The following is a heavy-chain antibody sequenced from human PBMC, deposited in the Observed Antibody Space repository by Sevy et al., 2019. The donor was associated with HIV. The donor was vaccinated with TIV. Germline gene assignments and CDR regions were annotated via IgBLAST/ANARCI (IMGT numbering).Heavy chain of an antibody. V-gene: IGHV1-46*01. CDR2: INPSGGST. D-gene: IGHD3-9*01. CDR1: GYTFTSYH. J-gene: IGHJ4*02. Sequence: ASVKVSCKASGYTFTSYHMHWVRQAPGQGLEWMGIINPSGGSTSYAQKFQGRVTMTRDTSTSTVYMELSSLRSEDTAVYYCARDSDNYDILTGYYPFDYWGQGTLVTVSS. CDR3: ARDSDNYDILTGYYPFDY.